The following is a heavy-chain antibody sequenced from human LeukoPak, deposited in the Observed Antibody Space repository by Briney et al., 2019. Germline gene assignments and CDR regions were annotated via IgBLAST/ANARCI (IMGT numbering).Heavy chain of an antibody. CDR3: ATNYYYYYMDV. J-gene: IGHJ6*03. CDR2: INSDGSST. V-gene: IGHV3-74*01. Sequence: GGSLRLSCAASGFTFSSYWMHWVRQAPGKGLVWVSRINSDGSSTSYADSVKGRFTISRDNAKNTLYLQMNSLRAEDTAVYYCATNYYYYYMDVWGKGTTVTVSS. CDR1: GFTFSSYW.